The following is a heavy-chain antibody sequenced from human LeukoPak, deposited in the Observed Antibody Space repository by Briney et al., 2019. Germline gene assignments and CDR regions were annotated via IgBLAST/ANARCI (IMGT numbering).Heavy chain of an antibody. CDR2: IRSKANSYAT. Sequence: GGSLRLSCAASGFTFSGSAMHWVRQASGKGLEWVGRIRSKANSYATAYAASVKGRFTISRDDSKNTAYLQMNSLKTEDTAVYYCTRGHGDGYKSTWVDPWGQGTLVTVSS. J-gene: IGHJ5*02. V-gene: IGHV3-73*01. D-gene: IGHD5-24*01. CDR3: TRGHGDGYKSTWVDP. CDR1: GFTFSGSA.